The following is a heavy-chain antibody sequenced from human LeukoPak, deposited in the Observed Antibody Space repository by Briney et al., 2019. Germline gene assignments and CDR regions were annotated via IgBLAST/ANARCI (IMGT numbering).Heavy chain of an antibody. J-gene: IGHJ6*02. CDR3: TTSEYYDFWSGYLAQRNYYYYGMDV. CDR2: IKSKTDGGTT. V-gene: IGHV3-15*01. Sequence: GGSLRLSCAASGFTFSNAWMSWVRQAPGKGLEWVGRIKSKTDGGTTDYAAPVKGRFTISRDDSKNTLYLQMNSLKTEDTAVYYCTTSEYYDFWSGYLAQRNYYYYGMDVWGQGTTVTVSS. D-gene: IGHD3-3*01. CDR1: GFTFSNAW.